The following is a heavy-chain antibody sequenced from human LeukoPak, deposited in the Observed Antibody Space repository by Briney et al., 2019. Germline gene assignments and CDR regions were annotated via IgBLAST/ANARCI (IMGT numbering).Heavy chain of an antibody. CDR1: GGTFSSYA. CDR3: ATFGRLYSSSLGDAFDI. J-gene: IGHJ3*02. V-gene: IGHV1-18*01. D-gene: IGHD6-13*01. CDR2: ISAYNGNT. Sequence: ASVKVSCKASGGTFSSYAISWVRQAPGQGLEWMGWISAYNGNTNYAQKLQGRVTMTEDTSTDTAYMELSSLRSEDTAVYYCATFGRLYSSSLGDAFDIWGQGTMVTVSS.